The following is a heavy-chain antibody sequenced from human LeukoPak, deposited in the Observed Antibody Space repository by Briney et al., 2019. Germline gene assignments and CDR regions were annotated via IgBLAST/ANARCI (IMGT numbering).Heavy chain of an antibody. CDR2: ISNSSSYI. CDR3: ARGGDHPTFLLQYMGV. D-gene: IGHD3-16*01. V-gene: IGHV3-21*01. J-gene: IGHJ6*03. CDR1: GFTFSRYS. Sequence: GGSLRLSCAASGFTFSRYSMNWVRQPPGKGLEWVSSISNSSSYIYYADSVKGRFTIYRDNAKQSLSLQMDSLRAEDTAVYYCARGGDHPTFLLQYMGVWGKGPTVTISS.